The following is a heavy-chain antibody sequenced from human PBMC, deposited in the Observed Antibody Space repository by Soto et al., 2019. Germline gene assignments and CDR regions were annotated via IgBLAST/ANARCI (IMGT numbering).Heavy chain of an antibody. D-gene: IGHD6-13*01. CDR3: AKDPRTPGIAAAEYFQH. CDR2: INPSGGST. CDR1: GYTFTSYY. Sequence: ASVKVSCKASGYTFTSYYMHWVRQAPGQGLEWMGIINPSGGSTSYAQKFQGRVTMTRDTSTSTVYMELSSLRSEDTAVYYCAKDPRTPGIAAAEYFQHWGQGTLVTVSS. J-gene: IGHJ1*01. V-gene: IGHV1-46*01.